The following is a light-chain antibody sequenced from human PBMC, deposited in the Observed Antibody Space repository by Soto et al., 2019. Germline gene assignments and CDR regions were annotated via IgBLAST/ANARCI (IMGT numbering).Light chain of an antibody. CDR3: QEYGSAPPWT. Sequence: EIVLTQSPGTLSLSPGERATLSCRASQSVSSSYLAWYQQKPGQAPRLLIYGASSRATGIPDRFRGSGSGTDFTLTISRLEPEDCAVDYCQEYGSAPPWTFGQGTKVEIK. J-gene: IGKJ1*01. V-gene: IGKV3-20*01. CDR2: GAS. CDR1: QSVSSSY.